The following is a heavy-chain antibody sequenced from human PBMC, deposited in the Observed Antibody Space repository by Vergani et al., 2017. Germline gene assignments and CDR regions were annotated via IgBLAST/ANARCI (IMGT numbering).Heavy chain of an antibody. CDR1: GGSFNDYC. J-gene: IGHJ4*02. CDR2: IRHDGIT. CDR3: AREGYWTNGVCFTLFDV. V-gene: IGHV4-34*01. Sequence: QAQLQQWGAGLLKPSETLSLTCGIYGGSFNDYCWTWIRQPPGKGLEWIGEIRHDGITHYSPSLKRRVTISIATYTHQFSLSLRAVTVADTAVYYCAREGYWTNGVCFTLFDVWGQGARVTVSS. D-gene: IGHD2-8*01.